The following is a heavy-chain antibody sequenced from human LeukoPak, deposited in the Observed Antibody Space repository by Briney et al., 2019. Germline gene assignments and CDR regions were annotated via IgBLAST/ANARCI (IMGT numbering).Heavy chain of an antibody. CDR1: GGTFSSYA. CDR2: IIPIFGTA. D-gene: IGHD1-1*01. J-gene: IGHJ6*02. Sequence: GASVKVSCKASGGTFSSYAISWVRQAPGQGLEWMGGIIPIFGTANYAQKFQGRVTITADESTSTAYMELSSLRSEDTAVYYCARGYRVTGTIPLYYYYYGMDVWGQGTTVTVSS. CDR3: ARGYRVTGTIPLYYYYYGMDV. V-gene: IGHV1-69*13.